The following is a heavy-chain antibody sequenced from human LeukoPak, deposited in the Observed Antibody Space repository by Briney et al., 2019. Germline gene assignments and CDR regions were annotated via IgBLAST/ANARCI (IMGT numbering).Heavy chain of an antibody. CDR2: IYDSGSA. CDR1: GGSISSYQ. D-gene: IGHD3-10*01. Sequence: PSETLSLTCTVSGGSISSYQWSWIRQPPGKGLEWIGNIYDSGSANYNPSLKSRVTISVDTSKNQFSLKLSSVTAADTAVYYCARGLGDYFDYWGQGTLVTVSS. V-gene: IGHV4-59*12. J-gene: IGHJ4*02. CDR3: ARGLGDYFDY.